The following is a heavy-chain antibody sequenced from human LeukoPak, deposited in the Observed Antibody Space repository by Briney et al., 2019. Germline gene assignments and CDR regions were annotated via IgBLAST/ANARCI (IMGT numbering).Heavy chain of an antibody. CDR3: ARVGSSGWYYSRNKYYFDY. V-gene: IGHV3-30*03. D-gene: IGHD6-19*01. Sequence: GGSLRLSCAASGFTFSSYGMHWVRQAPGKGLEWVAVISYDGSNKYYADSVKGRFTISRDNAKNTLYLQMNSLRAEDTAVYYCARVGSSGWYYSRNKYYFDYWGQGTLVTVSS. CDR1: GFTFSSYG. CDR2: ISYDGSNK. J-gene: IGHJ4*02.